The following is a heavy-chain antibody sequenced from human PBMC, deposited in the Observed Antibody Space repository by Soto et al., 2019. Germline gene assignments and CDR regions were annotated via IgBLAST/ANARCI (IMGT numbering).Heavy chain of an antibody. D-gene: IGHD2-8*02. CDR2: INHSGST. CDR3: ARDKITGLFDY. CDR1: GGSFSGYY. V-gene: IGHV4-34*01. J-gene: IGHJ4*02. Sequence: SETLSLTCAVYGGSFSGYYWTWIRQPPGTGLEWNGEINHSGSTNYNPSIKNRITITVDTSKNLFSLKLTSLTAADTAVYYCARDKITGLFDYWGQGTLVTVSS.